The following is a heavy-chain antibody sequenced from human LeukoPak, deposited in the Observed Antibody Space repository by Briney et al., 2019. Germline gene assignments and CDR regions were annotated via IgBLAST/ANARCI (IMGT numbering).Heavy chain of an antibody. CDR1: GFTFHIFA. CDR3: ARWYSGSYSFDY. J-gene: IGHJ4*02. V-gene: IGHV3-23*01. CDR2: ISGSGDNT. Sequence: GGSLRLSCAASGFTFHIFAMSWVRQAPGKGLEWHSAISGSGDNTYYADSVKGRFTISRDNSKNTLYLQMNSLRAEDTAVYYCARWYSGSYSFDYWGQGTLVTVSS. D-gene: IGHD1-26*01.